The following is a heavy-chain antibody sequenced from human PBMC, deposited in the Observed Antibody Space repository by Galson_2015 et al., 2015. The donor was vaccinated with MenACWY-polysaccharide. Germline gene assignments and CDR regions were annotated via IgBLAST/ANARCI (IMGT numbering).Heavy chain of an antibody. V-gene: IGHV3-33*01. D-gene: IGHD3-10*02. CDR2: IQYDGSQK. Sequence: SLRLSCAASGLKFRGSGMHWVRQAPGKGLEWVAVIQYDGSQKQYIDSVKSRFTISRDNSKNTLYLEMNSLRAEDTALYYCAREGSRIVFHAFDVWGQGTMVIVSS. CDR3: AREGSRIVFHAFDV. J-gene: IGHJ3*01. CDR1: GLKFRGSG.